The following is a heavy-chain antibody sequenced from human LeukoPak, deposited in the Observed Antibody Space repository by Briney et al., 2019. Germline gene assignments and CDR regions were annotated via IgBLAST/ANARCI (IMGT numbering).Heavy chain of an antibody. CDR2: ISGSGGST. V-gene: IGHV3-23*01. CDR1: GFTFSNYA. J-gene: IGHJ4*02. D-gene: IGHD3-10*01. CDR3: AKITVATTPNY. Sequence: PGGSLRLSCAASGFTFSNYAMSWVRQAPGKGLEWVSGISGSGGSTYYADSVKGRFTISRDNSKNTLYLQMSDLRAENTAVYYCAKITVATTPNYWGQGTLVTVSS.